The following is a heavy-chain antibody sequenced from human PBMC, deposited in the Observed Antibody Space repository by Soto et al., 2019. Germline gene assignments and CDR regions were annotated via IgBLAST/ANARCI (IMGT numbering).Heavy chain of an antibody. D-gene: IGHD5-18*01. CDR1: GGSISSSSYY. Sequence: SETLSLTCTVSGGSISSSSYYWDWIRQPPGKGLEWIGSIYYSGSTYYNPSLKSRVTISVDTSKNQFSLKLSSVTAADTAVYYCARHLTLDIAMVLYAFDIWGQGTMVTVSS. V-gene: IGHV4-39*01. J-gene: IGHJ3*02. CDR2: IYYSGST. CDR3: ARHLTLDIAMVLYAFDI.